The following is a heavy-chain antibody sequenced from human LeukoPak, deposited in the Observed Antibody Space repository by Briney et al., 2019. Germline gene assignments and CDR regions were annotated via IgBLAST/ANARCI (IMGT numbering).Heavy chain of an antibody. D-gene: IGHD6-19*01. CDR1: GSSFTSYW. CDR2: IYPGDSDT. J-gene: IGHJ4*02. CDR3: ARRPRTYSSGWYYFDY. Sequence: GASLQIFCKGSGSSFTSYWIGWVRQMPGKGLEWMGIIYPGDSDTRYSPSFQGQVTISADKSISTAYLQWSSLKASDTAMYYCARRPRTYSSGWYYFDYWGQGTLVTVSS. V-gene: IGHV5-51*01.